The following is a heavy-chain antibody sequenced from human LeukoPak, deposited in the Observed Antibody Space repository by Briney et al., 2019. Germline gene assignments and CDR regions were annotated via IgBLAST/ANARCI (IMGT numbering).Heavy chain of an antibody. CDR2: IYYSGST. CDR3: ARGGTSALEWFGP. J-gene: IGHJ5*02. Sequence: SETLSLTCTVSGDSVSSGSYYWSWIRQPPGKGLEWIGYIYYSGSTNYNPSLKSRGTISVDTSKNQFSLKVNSVTAADTAVYYCARGGTSALEWFGPWGQGTLVTVSS. CDR1: GDSVSSGSYY. V-gene: IGHV4-61*01. D-gene: IGHD3-3*01.